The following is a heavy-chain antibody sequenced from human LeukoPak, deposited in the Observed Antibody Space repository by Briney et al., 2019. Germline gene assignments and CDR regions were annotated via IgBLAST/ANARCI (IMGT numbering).Heavy chain of an antibody. CDR1: GFTFSSYA. J-gene: IGHJ4*02. CDR3: AKDPYSSAWYGRSDY. Sequence: GGSLRLSCAASGFTFSSYAMSWVRQAPGEGLEWVSAISGNGGSTYYADSVKGRFTISRDNSKNTLYLQMNSLRAGDTAVYYCAKDPYSSAWYGRSDYWGQGTLVTVSS. CDR2: ISGNGGST. V-gene: IGHV3-23*01. D-gene: IGHD6-19*01.